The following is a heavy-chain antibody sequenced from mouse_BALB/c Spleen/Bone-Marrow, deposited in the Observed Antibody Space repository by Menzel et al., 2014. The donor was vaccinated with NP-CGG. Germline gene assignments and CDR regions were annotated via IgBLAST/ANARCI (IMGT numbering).Heavy chain of an antibody. Sequence: EVKLVESGGGLVKPGGSLKLSCAASGFTFSSYTMSWVRQTPEKRLEWVATISSGGSYTYYPDSVKGRFTISRDSAKNTLYLQMSSLKSEDTAMYYCTREDTNWDFDYWGQGTTLTVSS. CDR3: TREDTNWDFDY. V-gene: IGHV5-6-4*01. J-gene: IGHJ2*01. D-gene: IGHD4-1*01. CDR2: ISSGGSYT. CDR1: GFTFSSYT.